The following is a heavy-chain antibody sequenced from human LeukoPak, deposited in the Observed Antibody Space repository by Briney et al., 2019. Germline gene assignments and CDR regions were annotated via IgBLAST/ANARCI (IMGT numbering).Heavy chain of an antibody. J-gene: IGHJ5*02. CDR3: ARDPCPSCYAFGAAGWFDP. V-gene: IGHV1-69*13. D-gene: IGHD2-2*01. CDR2: IIPIFGTA. CDR1: GYTFTSYY. Sequence: GASVKVSCKASGYTFTSYYMHWVRQAPGQGLEWMGGIIPIFGTANYAQKFQGRVTITADESTSTAYMELSSLRSEDTAVYYCARDPCPSCYAFGAAGWFDPWGQGTLVTVSS.